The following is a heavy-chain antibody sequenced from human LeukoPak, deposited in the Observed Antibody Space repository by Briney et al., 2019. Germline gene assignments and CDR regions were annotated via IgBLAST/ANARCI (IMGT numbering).Heavy chain of an antibody. Sequence: ASVKVSYKATGGTFSSYAISWVRQAPGQGLEWRGEIIPIFGTANYAQKFQGRVTITTDESTSTAYMELSSLRSEDTAVYYCARVVAEYPLLYGDAFDIWRQGTMVTVSS. CDR2: IIPIFGTA. J-gene: IGHJ3*02. CDR3: ARVVAEYPLLYGDAFDI. CDR1: GGTFSSYA. V-gene: IGHV1-69*05. D-gene: IGHD2-2*02.